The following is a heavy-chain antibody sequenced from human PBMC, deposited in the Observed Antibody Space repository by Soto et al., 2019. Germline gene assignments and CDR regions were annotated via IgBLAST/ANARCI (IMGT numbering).Heavy chain of an antibody. J-gene: IGHJ6*02. CDR1: GGSFSGYY. CDR2: INHSGST. Sequence: SETLSLTCAVYGGSFSGYYCSWIRQPPGKGLEWIGEINHSGSTNYNPSLKSRVTISVDTSKNQFSLKLSSVTAADTDVYYCARMGLTGYYYYGMDVWGQGTTVPVS. V-gene: IGHV4-34*01. D-gene: IGHD7-27*01. CDR3: ARMGLTGYYYYGMDV.